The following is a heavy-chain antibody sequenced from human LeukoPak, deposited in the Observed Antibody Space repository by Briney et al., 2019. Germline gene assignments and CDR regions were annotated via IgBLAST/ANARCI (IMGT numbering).Heavy chain of an antibody. D-gene: IGHD3-10*01. CDR1: GGSISSYY. V-gene: IGHV4-59*01. CDR2: IYYSGST. J-gene: IGHJ6*03. Sequence: SETLSLTCTVSGGSISSYYWSWIRQPPGKGLEWIGYIYYSGSTNYNPSLKSRVTISVDTSKNQFSLKLTSVTAADTAVYYCARVGEGYGSGRRENFYYYYMDVWGKGTTVTISS. CDR3: ARVGEGYGSGRRENFYYYYMDV.